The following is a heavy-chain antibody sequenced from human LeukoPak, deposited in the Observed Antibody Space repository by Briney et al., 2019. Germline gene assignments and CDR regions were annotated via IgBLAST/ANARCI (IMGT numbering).Heavy chain of an antibody. J-gene: IGHJ4*02. D-gene: IGHD4-17*01. CDR3: ARDGATGTPKIPEFDY. V-gene: IGHV1-2*02. CDR1: GYTFTGYY. CDR2: INPNSGGT. Sequence: AASVKVSCKASGYTFTGYYMHWVRQAPGQGLEWMGWINPNSGGTNYAQKFQGRVTMTRDTSISTAYMELSRLRSDDTAVYYCARDGATGTPKIPEFDYWGQGTLVTVSS.